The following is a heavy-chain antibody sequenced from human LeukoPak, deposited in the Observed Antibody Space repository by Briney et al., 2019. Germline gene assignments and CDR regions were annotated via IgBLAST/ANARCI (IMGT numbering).Heavy chain of an antibody. Sequence: SETLTLTCSVSNGSISTTYWSWIRQPPGKGLEWIGNIHYSGNTNYNSSLKSRVTISVDTSKNQFSLKMISVTTADAAVYFCARGGWFHDRWGQGTLVTVSS. CDR1: NGSISTTY. D-gene: IGHD6-19*01. CDR2: IHYSGNT. CDR3: ARGGWFHDR. J-gene: IGHJ5*02. V-gene: IGHV4-59*01.